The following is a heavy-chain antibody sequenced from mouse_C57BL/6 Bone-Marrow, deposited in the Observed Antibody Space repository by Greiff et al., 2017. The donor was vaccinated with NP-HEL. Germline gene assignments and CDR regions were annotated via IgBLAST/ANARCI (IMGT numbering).Heavy chain of an antibody. J-gene: IGHJ3*01. CDR3: ARDYGRSFAY. D-gene: IGHD1-1*01. V-gene: IGHV1-69*01. Sequence: VQLQQPGAELVMHGASVKLSCKASGYTFTSYRMHWVQQRPGRGLDWMGEIDPSASSTNYNQKVKGKSTLHVEKPSSTAYMQLSSLTSDDSAVYYCARDYGRSFAYWGQGTLVTVSA. CDR1: GYTFTSYR. CDR2: IDPSASST.